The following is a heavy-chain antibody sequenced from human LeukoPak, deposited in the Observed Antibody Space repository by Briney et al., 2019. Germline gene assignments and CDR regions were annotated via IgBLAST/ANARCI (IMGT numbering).Heavy chain of an antibody. CDR1: GGSISSSSYY. Sequence: SETLSLTCTVSGGSISSSSYYWGWIRQPPGKGLEWIGSIYYSGSTYYNPSLKSRVTISVDTSKNQFSLKLSSVTAADTAVYYCARDRTGQQLISRKDYYYIDVWGKGTTVTISS. J-gene: IGHJ6*03. D-gene: IGHD4-11*01. V-gene: IGHV4-39*02. CDR2: IYYSGST. CDR3: ARDRTGQQLISRKDYYYIDV.